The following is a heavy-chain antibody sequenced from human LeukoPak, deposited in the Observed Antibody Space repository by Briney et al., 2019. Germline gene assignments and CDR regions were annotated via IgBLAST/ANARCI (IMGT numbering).Heavy chain of an antibody. J-gene: IGHJ5*02. CDR3: TTDFHYYDSSGYLTWQDYNWFDP. CDR1: GFIVSSNL. D-gene: IGHD3-22*01. Sequence: GGSLRLSCAASGFIVSSNLMSWVRQAPGKGLEWVSVISIGGSTDHADSVKGRFSISRDNSKNTVYLQMNSLRAEDTAVYYCTTDFHYYDSSGYLTWQDYNWFDPWGQGTLVTVSS. V-gene: IGHV3-66*01. CDR2: ISIGGST.